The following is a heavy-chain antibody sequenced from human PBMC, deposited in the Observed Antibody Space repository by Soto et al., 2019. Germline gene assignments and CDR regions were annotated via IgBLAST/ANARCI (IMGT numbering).Heavy chain of an antibody. Sequence: TLSLTCAVSGYSISSGYYWGWIRQPPGKGLEWIGSIYHSGSTYYNPSLKSRVTISVDTSKNQFSLKLSSVTAADTAVYYCARAGYCSSTSCERDYYYYGMDVWGQGTTVTVSS. CDR2: IYHSGST. D-gene: IGHD2-2*01. CDR3: ARAGYCSSTSCERDYYYYGMDV. CDR1: GYSISSGYY. V-gene: IGHV4-38-2*01. J-gene: IGHJ6*02.